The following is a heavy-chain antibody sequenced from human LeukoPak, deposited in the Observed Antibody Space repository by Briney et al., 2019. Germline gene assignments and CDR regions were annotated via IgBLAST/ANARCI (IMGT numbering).Heavy chain of an antibody. D-gene: IGHD3-9*01. CDR1: GFTFSNAW. CDR2: IKSKTDGGTT. CDR3: ASGYGILTGYYNPLGGDY. V-gene: IGHV3-15*01. J-gene: IGHJ4*02. Sequence: GGSLRLSCAASGFTFSNAWMSWVRQAPGKGLEWVGRIKSKTDGGTTDYAAPVKGRFTISRDDSKNTLYLQMNSLRAEDTAVYYCASGYGILTGYYNPLGGDYWGQGTLVTVSS.